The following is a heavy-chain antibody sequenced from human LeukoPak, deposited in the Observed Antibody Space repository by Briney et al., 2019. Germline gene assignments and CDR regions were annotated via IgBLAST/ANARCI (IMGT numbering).Heavy chain of an antibody. V-gene: IGHV1-46*01. CDR2: INPSSGST. Sequence: ASVKVSCKASGYTFTIYYMHWVRQAPGQGLECMGIINPSSGSTSNAQKFQGRVTMTRDTSTSTVYMELSSLRSEDTAVYYCARDGEYYDSRGSYFDSWGQGTLVTVSS. J-gene: IGHJ4*02. CDR1: GYTFTIYY. D-gene: IGHD3-22*01. CDR3: ARDGEYYDSRGSYFDS.